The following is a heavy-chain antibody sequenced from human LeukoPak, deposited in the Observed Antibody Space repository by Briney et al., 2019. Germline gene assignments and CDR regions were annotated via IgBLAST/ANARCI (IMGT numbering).Heavy chain of an antibody. Sequence: GGSLRLSCVASGFTFSSYAMSWVRQAPGKGLEWVSAISGSGGSTYYADSVKGRFTTSRDNSKNTLYLQMNSLRAEDTAVYYCAKVGSGGSFDYWGQGTLVTVSS. J-gene: IGHJ4*02. V-gene: IGHV3-23*01. CDR2: ISGSGGST. D-gene: IGHD2-15*01. CDR1: GFTFSSYA. CDR3: AKVGSGGSFDY.